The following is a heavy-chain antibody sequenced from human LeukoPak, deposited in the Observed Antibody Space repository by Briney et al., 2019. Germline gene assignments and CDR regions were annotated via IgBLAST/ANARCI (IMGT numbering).Heavy chain of an antibody. V-gene: IGHV3-30-3*01. J-gene: IGHJ4*02. Sequence: GGSLSLSCAASGFTFSSYAMHWVRQAPGKGLEWVAVISYDGSNKYYADSVKGRFTISRDNSKNTLYLQMNSLRAEDTAVYYRAILRLGELSFSYWGQGTLVTVSS. CDR1: GFTFSSYA. CDR3: AILRLGELSFSY. D-gene: IGHD3-16*02. CDR2: ISYDGSNK.